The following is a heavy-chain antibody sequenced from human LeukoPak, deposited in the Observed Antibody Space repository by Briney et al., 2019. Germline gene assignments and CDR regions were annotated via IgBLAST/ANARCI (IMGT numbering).Heavy chain of an antibody. V-gene: IGHV3-23*01. CDR1: GLTFSTYA. J-gene: IGHJ6*02. D-gene: IGHD2-2*01. CDR3: AQDRGARYPFGMDV. Sequence: GGSLRLSCAASGLTFSTYAMRWIRQAPGRGLEWVSSIGGGGTTSYADSVKGRFTISRDLSKITVYLQMNSLRAEDTAVYYCAQDRGARYPFGMDVWGQGTTVTVSS. CDR2: IGGGGTT.